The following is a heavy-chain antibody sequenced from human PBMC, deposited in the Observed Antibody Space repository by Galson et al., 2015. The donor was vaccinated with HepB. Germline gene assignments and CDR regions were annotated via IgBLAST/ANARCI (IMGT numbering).Heavy chain of an antibody. D-gene: IGHD6-25*01. CDR2: ISSNGGST. J-gene: IGHJ4*02. CDR1: GFTFSSYA. CDR3: ARGTRSGKSYFDY. Sequence: SLRLSCAASGFTFSSYAMHWVRQAPGKGLEYVSAISSNGGSTYYADSVKGRFTISRDNSKNTLYLQMGSLRAEDMAVYYCARGTRSGKSYFDYWGQGTLVTVSS. V-gene: IGHV3-64*02.